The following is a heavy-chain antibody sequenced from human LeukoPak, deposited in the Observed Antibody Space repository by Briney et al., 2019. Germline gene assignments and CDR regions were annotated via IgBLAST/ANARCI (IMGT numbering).Heavy chain of an antibody. D-gene: IGHD6-19*01. CDR3: AGGGWYPESFQH. J-gene: IGHJ1*01. CDR2: MYYIGSI. V-gene: IGHV4-39*07. Sequence: KPSETLSLTCTVSGGSISSSSYYWAWIRQPPGKGLEWIGSMYYIGSIYYNPSLKSRLTVSVDTSNNQFSLKLTAVTAADTAVHYCAGGGWYPESFQHWGQGALVTVSS. CDR1: GGSISSSSYY.